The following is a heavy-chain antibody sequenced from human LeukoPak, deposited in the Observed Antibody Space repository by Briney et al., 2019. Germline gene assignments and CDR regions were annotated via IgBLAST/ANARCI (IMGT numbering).Heavy chain of an antibody. CDR3: ARVGYDRNFDS. CDR1: GGSISRGGYS. V-gene: IGHV4-30-2*01. J-gene: IGHJ4*02. Sequence: SETLSLTCVVSGGSISRGGYSWSWIRQPPGKDLEWIGYIYQSGGSYYNPSLKSRVTISVDKSKNRFSLKMSSVTAADTAVYFCARVGYDRNFDSWGQGALVTVSS. CDR2: IYQSGGS. D-gene: IGHD5-12*01.